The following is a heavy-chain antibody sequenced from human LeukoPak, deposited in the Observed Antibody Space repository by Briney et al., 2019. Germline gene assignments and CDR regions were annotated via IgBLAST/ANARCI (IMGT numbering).Heavy chain of an antibody. Sequence: PSETLSLTCAVSGYSISSGYYWGWIRQPPGKGLEWIGSIYHTGSTYYNPSLKSRVTISADTSKNQFSLKLSSVTAADTAVYYCASGRAGYHFWSGPTHDYWGQGILVTVSS. CDR2: IYHTGST. D-gene: IGHD3-3*01. J-gene: IGHJ4*02. CDR3: ASGRAGYHFWSGPTHDY. V-gene: IGHV4-38-2*01. CDR1: GYSISSGYY.